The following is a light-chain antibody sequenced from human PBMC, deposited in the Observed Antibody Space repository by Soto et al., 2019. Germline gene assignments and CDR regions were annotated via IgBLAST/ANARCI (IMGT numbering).Light chain of an antibody. CDR1: QTISRY. V-gene: IGKV1-39*01. Sequence: DIQMTHSPSSLSASVGDRVTITCRASQTISRYLNWYQQRPGKAPNLLIYSASSLQSGVPSRFSGSGSGTEFTLTISSLQSEDFAVYYCQQYNNWPPWTFGQGTKVDIK. CDR2: SAS. CDR3: QQYNNWPPWT. J-gene: IGKJ1*01.